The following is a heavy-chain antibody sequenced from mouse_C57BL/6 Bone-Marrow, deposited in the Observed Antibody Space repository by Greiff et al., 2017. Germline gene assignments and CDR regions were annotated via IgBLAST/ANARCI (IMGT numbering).Heavy chain of an antibody. Sequence: AQLQQPGAELVKPGASVKLSCKASGYTFTSYWMHWVKQRPGQGLEWIGMIHPNSGSTNYNEKFKSKATLTVDKSSSTAYMQLSSRTSEDSAVYYCARYYGSSYGFAYWGQGTLVTVSA. J-gene: IGHJ3*01. V-gene: IGHV1-64*01. CDR2: IHPNSGST. D-gene: IGHD1-1*01. CDR1: GYTFTSYW. CDR3: ARYYGSSYGFAY.